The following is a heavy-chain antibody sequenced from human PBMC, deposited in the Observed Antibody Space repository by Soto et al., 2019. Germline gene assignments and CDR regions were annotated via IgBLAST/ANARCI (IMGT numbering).Heavy chain of an antibody. Sequence: QVRLVQSGAEVKKPGSSVKVSCKTSGDTFNSNAISWVRQAPGQGLEWMGRIVPILGVADYAQKVQGRVTLTADKSTSTVYMELSSLRSEDTALYYCARVPDSTPVLFNWGQGTLVTFSS. J-gene: IGHJ4*02. CDR2: IVPILGVA. CDR3: ARVPDSTPVLFN. D-gene: IGHD6-13*01. CDR1: GDTFNSNA. V-gene: IGHV1-69*04.